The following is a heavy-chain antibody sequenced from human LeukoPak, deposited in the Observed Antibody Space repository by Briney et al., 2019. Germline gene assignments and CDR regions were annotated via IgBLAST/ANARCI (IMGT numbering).Heavy chain of an antibody. D-gene: IGHD3-22*01. CDR2: MNPNSGNT. CDR3: ARDYDSSGYYRTDAFDI. J-gene: IGHJ3*02. V-gene: IGHV1-8*01. Sequence: ASVKVSCKASGYTFTSYDINWVRQATGQGLEWMGWMNPNSGNTGYGQKFQGRVTMTRNTSISTAYMELSSLRSEDTAVYYCARDYDSSGYYRTDAFDIWGQGTMVTVSS. CDR1: GYTFTSYD.